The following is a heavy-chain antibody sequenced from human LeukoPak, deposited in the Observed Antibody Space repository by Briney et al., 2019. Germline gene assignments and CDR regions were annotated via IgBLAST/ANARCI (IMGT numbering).Heavy chain of an antibody. Sequence: GGSLRLSCAASGFTFSSYEMNWVRQAPGKGLEWVSYISSSGSTIYYADSVKGRFTISRDNAKNSLYLRVNSLRAEDTAVYYCARGAGSSWIRSPRYFDYWGQGTLVTVSS. V-gene: IGHV3-48*03. CDR2: ISSSGSTI. CDR1: GFTFSSYE. D-gene: IGHD6-13*01. CDR3: ARGAGSSWIRSPRYFDY. J-gene: IGHJ4*02.